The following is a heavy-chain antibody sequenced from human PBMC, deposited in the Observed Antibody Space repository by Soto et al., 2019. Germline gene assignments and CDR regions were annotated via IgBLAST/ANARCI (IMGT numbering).Heavy chain of an antibody. CDR2: ISSSGSTI. V-gene: IGHV3-48*03. CDR3: ATQNYYDSSGYSDY. J-gene: IGHJ4*02. Sequence: PWGSLRLSCAASGFTFSSYEMNWVRQAPGKGLEWVSYISSSGSTIYHADSVKGRFTISRDNAKNSLYLQMNSLRAEDTAVYYCATQNYYDSSGYSDYWGQGTLVTVSS. CDR1: GFTFSSYE. D-gene: IGHD3-22*01.